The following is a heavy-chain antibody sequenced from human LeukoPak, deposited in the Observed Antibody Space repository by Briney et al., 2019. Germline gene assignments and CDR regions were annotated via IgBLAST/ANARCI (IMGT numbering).Heavy chain of an antibody. V-gene: IGHV4-39*01. J-gene: IGHJ5*02. CDR3: ARHTYCISSSCYIGMFDP. D-gene: IGHD2-2*02. CDR2: MYYSGST. Sequence: GSLRLSCAASGFTVSSNYMSWVRQAPGKGLEWIGSMYYSGSTFYNPSLKSRVTISVDTSKNHFSLKLSSVTAADTAVYYCARHTYCISSSCYIGMFDPWGQGTLVTVSP. CDR1: GFTVSSNY.